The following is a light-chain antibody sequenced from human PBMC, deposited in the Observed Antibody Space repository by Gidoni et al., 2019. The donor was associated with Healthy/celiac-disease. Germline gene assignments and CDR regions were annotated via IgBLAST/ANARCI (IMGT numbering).Light chain of an antibody. V-gene: IGLV1-44*01. J-gene: IGLJ2*01. Sequence: QSVLTQPPSASGTRGQRVTISCSGSSSNIGSNTVNWYQQLPGTAPKLLIYSNNQRPSGVPDRFSGSKSGTSASLAISGLQSEDEAEYYCAAWDDSLNGLVFGGGTKLTGL. CDR2: SNN. CDR1: SSNIGSNT. CDR3: AAWDDSLNGLV.